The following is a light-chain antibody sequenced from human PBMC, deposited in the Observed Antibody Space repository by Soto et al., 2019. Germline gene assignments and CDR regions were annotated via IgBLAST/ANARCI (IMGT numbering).Light chain of an antibody. J-gene: IGKJ5*01. V-gene: IGKV3-11*01. CDR3: QQRSNWIT. CDR2: DAS. Sequence: EIVLTQSPGTLSLSPGERATLSCRASQSVSSYLAWYQQKPGQAPRLLIYDASNRATGIPARFSGSGSGTEFTLTISSLDPEDFAVYHCQQRSNWITFGQGTRLEI. CDR1: QSVSSY.